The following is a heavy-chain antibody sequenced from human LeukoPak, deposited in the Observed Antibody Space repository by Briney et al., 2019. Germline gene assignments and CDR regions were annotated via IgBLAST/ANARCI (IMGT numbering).Heavy chain of an antibody. Sequence: GGSLRLSCAASGFTFSTYAMHWVRQAPGKGLEYVSAISSNGGSTYYANSVKGRFTISRDNSNNTQYLQMGSLRADDMAVYYCARVLRYDFWSGYDFWGQGTLVTVSS. D-gene: IGHD3-3*01. CDR3: ARVLRYDFWSGYDF. CDR2: ISSNGGST. J-gene: IGHJ4*02. CDR1: GFTFSTYA. V-gene: IGHV3-64*01.